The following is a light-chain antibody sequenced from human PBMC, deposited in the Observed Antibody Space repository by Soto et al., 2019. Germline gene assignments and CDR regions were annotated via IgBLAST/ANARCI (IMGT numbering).Light chain of an antibody. CDR1: QSVSSY. CDR3: HQRSDWPLT. CDR2: DAS. J-gene: IGKJ4*01. Sequence: EIVLTQSPATLSLSPGERATLSCRSSQSVSSYLDWCQQKPGQAPRLLIYDASNRATGIPARLSGSGSGTDFTLTITSLDPEDIAIYYCHQRSDWPLTFGGGTKVEIK. V-gene: IGKV3-11*01.